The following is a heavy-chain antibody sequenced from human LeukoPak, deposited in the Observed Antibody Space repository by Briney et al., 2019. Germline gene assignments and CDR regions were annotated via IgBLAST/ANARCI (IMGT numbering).Heavy chain of an antibody. CDR3: AREGSSLTGVHY. Sequence: GGSLRLSCVASGFTFSDYYMSWIRQAPGKGLEWVSYISSSGSARYYTDSVKGRFTISRDNAKNSLYLQMNSVRSEDTAVYHCAREGSSLTGVHYWGQGTLVTVSS. D-gene: IGHD3-9*01. CDR2: ISSSGSAR. J-gene: IGHJ4*02. V-gene: IGHV3-11*01. CDR1: GFTFSDYY.